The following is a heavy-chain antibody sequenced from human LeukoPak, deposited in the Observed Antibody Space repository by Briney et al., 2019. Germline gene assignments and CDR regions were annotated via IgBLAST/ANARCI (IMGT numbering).Heavy chain of an antibody. CDR2: ISYDGSNK. CDR1: GFTFSSYA. J-gene: IGHJ4*02. V-gene: IGHV3-30-3*01. CDR3: ARDRGDSGWYYYFDY. D-gene: IGHD6-19*01. Sequence: GRSLRLSCAASGFTFSSYAMHWVRQAPGKGLEWVAVISYDGSNKYYADSVKGRFTISRDNAKNSLYLQMNSLRAEDTAVYYCARDRGDSGWYYYFDYWGQGTLVTVSS.